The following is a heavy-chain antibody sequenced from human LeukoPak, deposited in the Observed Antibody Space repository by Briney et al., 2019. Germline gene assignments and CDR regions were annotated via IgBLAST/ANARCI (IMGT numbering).Heavy chain of an antibody. CDR2: ISYDGSNK. CDR1: GFTFSSYG. Sequence: GGSLRLSCAASGFTFSSYGMHWVRQAPGKGLEWVAVISYDGSNKYYADSVKGRFTISRDNSKNTLYLQMNSLRAEDTAVYYCAKGLGGMFARDAFDIWGQGTMVTVSS. D-gene: IGHD3-10*02. J-gene: IGHJ3*02. CDR3: AKGLGGMFARDAFDI. V-gene: IGHV3-30*18.